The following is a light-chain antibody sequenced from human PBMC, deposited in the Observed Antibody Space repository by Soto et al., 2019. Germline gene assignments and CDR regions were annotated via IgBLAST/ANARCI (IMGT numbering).Light chain of an antibody. Sequence: QSVLTQPPSVSAAPGQKVTISCSGSNSNIGNNFVSWYQQLPGTAPKVLIYDNNKRPSGIPDRFSGSKSGTSATLGITGLQTGDEADYYCGTWDNSLSAVVFGGGTKLTVL. CDR2: DNN. CDR1: NSNIGNNF. J-gene: IGLJ2*01. V-gene: IGLV1-51*01. CDR3: GTWDNSLSAVV.